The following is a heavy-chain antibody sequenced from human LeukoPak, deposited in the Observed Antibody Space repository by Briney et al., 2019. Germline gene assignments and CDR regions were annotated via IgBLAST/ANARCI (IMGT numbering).Heavy chain of an antibody. CDR1: GGSISSYY. J-gene: IGHJ4*02. V-gene: IGHV4-4*07. CDR2: IYTSGST. D-gene: IGHD5-18*01. Sequence: SETLSLTCTVSGGSISSYYWSWIRQPAGKGLEWIGRIYTSGSTNYNPSLKSRVTMSVDTSKNQFSLKLSSVTAADTAVYYCARGGRRGYSYGRDSYYFDYWGQGTLVTVSS. CDR3: ARGGRRGYSYGRDSYYFDY.